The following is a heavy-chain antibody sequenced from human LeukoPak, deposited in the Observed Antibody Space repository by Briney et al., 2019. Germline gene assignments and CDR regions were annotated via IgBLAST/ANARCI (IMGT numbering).Heavy chain of an antibody. CDR1: GDSIIGYY. CDR3: ARGERLGPDY. J-gene: IGHJ4*02. Sequence: SETLSLTCTVSGDSIIGYYWSWIRQPPGNGLEWIGYIHHSGSTNYNPSLKSRVTMSVDTSTNYFSLKLSSVTAADTAVYYCARGERLGPDYWGQGTLVTVSS. V-gene: IGHV4-59*01. CDR2: IHHSGST. D-gene: IGHD1-1*01.